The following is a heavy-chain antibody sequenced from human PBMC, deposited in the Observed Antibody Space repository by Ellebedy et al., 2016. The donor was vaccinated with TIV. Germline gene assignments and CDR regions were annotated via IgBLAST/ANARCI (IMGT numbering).Heavy chain of an antibody. D-gene: IGHD6-19*01. CDR1: GDSVSSNSVA. CDR2: TYYRSEWFH. V-gene: IGHV6-1*01. Sequence: SQTLSLTCAISGDSVSSNSVAWNWIRQSPSRVLEWLGRTYYRSEWFHDFAVSVKSRITINSDTSKNQFSLQLNSVTPEDAAVYYCARGRAVADTTFFHYYYYGMDVWGQGTTVTVSS. CDR3: ARGRAVADTTFFHYYYYGMDV. J-gene: IGHJ6*02.